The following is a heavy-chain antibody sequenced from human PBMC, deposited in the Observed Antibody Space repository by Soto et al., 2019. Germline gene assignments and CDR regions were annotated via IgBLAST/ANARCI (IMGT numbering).Heavy chain of an antibody. J-gene: IGHJ6*03. Sequence: SETLSLTCTVSGDSVRNQYWSWIRRSPGRGLEWIGYIYRSGSTKYNPSLKSRLTISVDTSKNQFSLKLSSVTAADTAVYYCARTLDYGHMDVWGKGTTVTVSS. CDR1: GDSVRNQY. CDR2: IYRSGST. D-gene: IGHD3-16*01. CDR3: ARTLDYGHMDV. V-gene: IGHV4-4*09.